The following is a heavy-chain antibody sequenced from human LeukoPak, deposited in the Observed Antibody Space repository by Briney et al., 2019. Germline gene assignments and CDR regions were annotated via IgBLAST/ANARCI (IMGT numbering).Heavy chain of an antibody. J-gene: IGHJ4*02. CDR2: INPNSGGT. Sequence: ASVKVSCKASGYTFTGYYMHWVRQAPGQGLEWMGWINPNSGGTNYAQKFQGRVTMTRGTSISTAYMELSRLTSDDTAVYYCANIVGAATGFDYWGQGTLVTVSS. V-gene: IGHV1-2*02. D-gene: IGHD1-26*01. CDR1: GYTFTGYY. CDR3: ANIVGAATGFDY.